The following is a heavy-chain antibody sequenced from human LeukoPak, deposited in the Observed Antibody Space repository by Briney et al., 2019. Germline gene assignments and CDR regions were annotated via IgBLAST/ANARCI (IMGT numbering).Heavy chain of an antibody. Sequence: GGSLRLSCAASGFTFSSYAMHWVRQAPGKGLKWVAVISYDGSNKYYADSVKGRFTISRDNSKNTLYLQMNSLRAEDTAVYYCARVMVIVVVPAAIVRWGQGTLVTVSS. J-gene: IGHJ4*02. CDR3: ARVMVIVVVPAAIVR. CDR2: ISYDGSNK. D-gene: IGHD2-2*02. CDR1: GFTFSSYA. V-gene: IGHV3-30-3*01.